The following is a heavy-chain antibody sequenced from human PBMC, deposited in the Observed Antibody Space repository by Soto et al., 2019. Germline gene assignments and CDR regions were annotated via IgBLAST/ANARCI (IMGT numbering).Heavy chain of an antibody. J-gene: IGHJ6*02. CDR1: GFTFSSYS. V-gene: IGHV3-21*01. CDR2: ISSSSSYI. Sequence: EVQLVESGGGLVKPGGSLRLSCAASGFTFSSYSMTWVRQAPGKGLEWVSSISSSSSYIYYADSVKGRFTISRDNAKNSLYLQMNSLRAEDTAVYYCAREQSRGYCSGGSCYYYGMDVWGQGTTVTVSS. CDR3: AREQSRGYCSGGSCYYYGMDV. D-gene: IGHD2-15*01.